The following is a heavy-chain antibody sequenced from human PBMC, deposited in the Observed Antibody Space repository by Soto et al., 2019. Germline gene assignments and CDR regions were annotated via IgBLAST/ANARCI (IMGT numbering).Heavy chain of an antibody. Sequence: GGSLRLSCAASGFTFSSYGMHWVRQAPGKGLEWVAVISYDGSDNRVFYADSVKGRFTVSRDNSKNTLYLQMNSLRVEDSAVYYCAKILSVTTNYWHGMDVWGEGTTVTVSS. CDR2: ISYDGSDNRV. D-gene: IGHD4-17*01. CDR1: GFTFSSYG. V-gene: IGHV3-30*18. CDR3: AKILSVTTNYWHGMDV. J-gene: IGHJ6*04.